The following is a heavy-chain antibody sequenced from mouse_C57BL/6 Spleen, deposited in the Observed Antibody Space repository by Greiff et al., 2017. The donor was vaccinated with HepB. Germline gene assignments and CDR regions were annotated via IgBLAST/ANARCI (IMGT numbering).Heavy chain of an antibody. CDR3: ARDGSSYGYYAMDY. J-gene: IGHJ4*01. CDR1: GYTFTSYW. V-gene: IGHV1-61*01. CDR2: IYPSDSET. Sequence: QVQLQQPGAELVRPGSSVKLSCKASGYTFTSYWMDWVKQRPGQGLEWIGNIYPSDSETHYNQKFKDKATLTVDKSSSTAYMQLSSLTSEDSAVYYCARDGSSYGYYAMDYWGQGTSVTVSS. D-gene: IGHD1-1*01.